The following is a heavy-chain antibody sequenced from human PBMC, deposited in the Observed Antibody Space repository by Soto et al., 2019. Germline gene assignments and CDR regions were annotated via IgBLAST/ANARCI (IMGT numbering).Heavy chain of an antibody. CDR1: GGSSSGWY. Sequence: TSETLSLTCAVYGGSSSGWYWTWIRQSPVKGLEWIGGISSGITNYNPSLKSRVTISADTSKNQFSLKLSSVTAADTAVYYCARGPYSRAVGATNPSHWGQGTPVTVSS. D-gene: IGHD1-26*01. CDR2: ISSGIT. J-gene: IGHJ4*02. CDR3: ARGPYSRAVGATNPSH. V-gene: IGHV4-34*01.